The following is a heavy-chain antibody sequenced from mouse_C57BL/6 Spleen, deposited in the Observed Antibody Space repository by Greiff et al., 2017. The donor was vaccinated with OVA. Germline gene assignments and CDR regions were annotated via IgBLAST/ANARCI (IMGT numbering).Heavy chain of an antibody. J-gene: IGHJ4*01. CDR2: IYPGDGDT. CDR1: GYAFSSSW. CDR3: AKVLYGSSPSYAMDY. Sequence: VQLQQSGPELVKPGASVKISCKASGYAFSSSWMNWVKQRPGKGLEWIGRIYPGDGDTNYNGKFKGKATLTADKSSSTAYMQLSSLTSEDSAVYFCAKVLYGSSPSYAMDYWGQGTSVTVSS. D-gene: IGHD1-1*01. V-gene: IGHV1-82*01.